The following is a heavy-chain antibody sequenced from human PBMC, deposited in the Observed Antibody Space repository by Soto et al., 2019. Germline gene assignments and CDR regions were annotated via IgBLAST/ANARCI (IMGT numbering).Heavy chain of an antibody. D-gene: IGHD1-26*01. CDR3: AKGDGRIVPRHFDD. Sequence: QVQLVESGGGVVQPGRSLRLSCAASGFTFSSYGMHWVRQAPGKGLEWVAVISYDGSNKYYADSVKGRFTISRDNSKNTLYLQMNSLRAEDTAVYYCAKGDGRIVPRHFDDWGQGTLVTVSS. CDR2: ISYDGSNK. J-gene: IGHJ4*02. CDR1: GFTFSSYG. V-gene: IGHV3-30*18.